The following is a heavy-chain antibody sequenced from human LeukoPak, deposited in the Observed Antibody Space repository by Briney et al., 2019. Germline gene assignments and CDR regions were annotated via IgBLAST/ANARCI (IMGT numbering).Heavy chain of an antibody. CDR3: ARGPPRDSSSWYWFDP. Sequence: RASVKVSCKASGYTFTGYYMHWVRQAPGQGLEWMGWINPNSGGTNYAQKFQGRVTMTRDTSISTAYMELSRLRSDDTAVYYCARGPPRDSSSWYWFDPWGQGTLVTVPS. D-gene: IGHD6-13*01. CDR1: GYTFTGYY. V-gene: IGHV1-2*02. CDR2: INPNSGGT. J-gene: IGHJ5*02.